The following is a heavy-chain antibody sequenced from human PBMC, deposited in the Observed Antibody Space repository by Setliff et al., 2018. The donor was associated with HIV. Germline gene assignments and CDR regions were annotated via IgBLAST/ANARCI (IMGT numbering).Heavy chain of an antibody. D-gene: IGHD1-1*01. CDR3: ARVKGLRVRNWNDRPNASDL. CDR2: IYPSGGST. Sequence: ASVKVSCKASGYTFTSYFIQRVRQAPGQGLAWMGIIYPSGGSTTYAPKFQGRVTMTRDTSTSTVYMDLSGLRSDDTAVYYCARVKGLRVRNWNDRPNASDLWGQGTMVTVSS. J-gene: IGHJ3*01. V-gene: IGHV1-46*01. CDR1: GYTFTSYF.